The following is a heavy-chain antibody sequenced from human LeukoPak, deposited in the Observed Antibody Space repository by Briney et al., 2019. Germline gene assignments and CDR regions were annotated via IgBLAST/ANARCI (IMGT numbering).Heavy chain of an antibody. V-gene: IGHV3-7*01. J-gene: IGHJ4*02. CDR3: ARETTVTTLFDY. Sequence: GGSLRLSCAASGFTFSASTMSWVRQAPGKGLEWVANIKQDGSEKYYVDSVKGRFTISRDNAKNSLYLQMNSLRAEDTAVYYCARETTVTTLFDYWGQGTLVTVSS. CDR1: GFTFSAST. D-gene: IGHD4-17*01. CDR2: IKQDGSEK.